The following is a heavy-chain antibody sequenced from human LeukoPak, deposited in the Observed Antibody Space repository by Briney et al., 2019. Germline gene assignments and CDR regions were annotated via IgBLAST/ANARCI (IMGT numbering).Heavy chain of an antibody. CDR1: GFTFSDHY. CDR2: IYHSGST. Sequence: LRLSCAASGFTFSDHYMDWVRQAPGKGLEWIGYIYHSGSTYYNPSLKSRVTISVDRSKNQFSLNLSSVTAADTAVYYCARGAVAATDFDYWGQGTLVTVSS. D-gene: IGHD2-15*01. CDR3: ARGAVAATDFDY. V-gene: IGHV4-30-2*01. J-gene: IGHJ4*02.